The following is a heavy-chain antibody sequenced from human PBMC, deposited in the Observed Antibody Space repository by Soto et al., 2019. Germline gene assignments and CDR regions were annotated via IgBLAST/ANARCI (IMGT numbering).Heavy chain of an antibody. CDR1: GGSISSGGYS. V-gene: IGHV4-30-2*01. Sequence: PSETLSLTCAVSGGSISSGGYSWSWIRQPPGKGLEWIGYIYHSGSTYYNPSLKSRVTISVDRSKNQFSLKLSSVTAADTAVYYCARDVGCSSTSCYWFDPWGQGTLVTVSS. CDR3: ARDVGCSSTSCYWFDP. J-gene: IGHJ5*02. CDR2: IYHSGST. D-gene: IGHD2-2*01.